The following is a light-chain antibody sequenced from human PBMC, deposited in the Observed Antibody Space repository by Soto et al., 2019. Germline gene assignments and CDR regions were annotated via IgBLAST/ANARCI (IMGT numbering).Light chain of an antibody. CDR1: QTVSRY. J-gene: IGKJ5*01. V-gene: IGKV3D-15*01. CDR3: QQNNTWPPLT. Sequence: VLTQSPATLSVSPGERATLSCRASQTVSRYLAWYQQKPGQAPRLLIYDASTRAAGIPARFSGSGSGTEYTLTISSLQSEDFAVYYCQQNNTWPPLTFGQGTRLEIK. CDR2: DAS.